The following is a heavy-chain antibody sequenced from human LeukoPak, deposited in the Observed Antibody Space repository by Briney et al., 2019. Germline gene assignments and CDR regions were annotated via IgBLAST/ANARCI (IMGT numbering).Heavy chain of an antibody. D-gene: IGHD4-17*01. CDR1: GFSVSSNY. CDR3: ARDYGEYVRIFDY. V-gene: IGHV3-7*04. CDR2: IKQDGSEK. J-gene: IGHJ4*02. Sequence: GGSLRLSCAASGFSVSSNYMNWVRQAPGKGLEWVANIKQDGSEKNYVDSVRGRFTISRDNAKNSLFLEMNSLRAEDTAVYYCARDYGEYVRIFDYWGQGTLVTVSS.